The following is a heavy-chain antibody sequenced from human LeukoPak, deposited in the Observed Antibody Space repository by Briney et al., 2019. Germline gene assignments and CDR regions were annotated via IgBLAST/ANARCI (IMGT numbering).Heavy chain of an antibody. D-gene: IGHD3-10*01. CDR2: IYYSGST. V-gene: IGHV4-4*07. CDR1: GGSISSYY. J-gene: IGHJ1*01. Sequence: SETLSLTCTVSGGSISSYYWSWIRQPAGKGLEWIGRIYYSGSTNYNPSLKSRVTISVDTSKNQFSLKLSSVTAADTAVYYCARVGSGSYGPEYFQHWGQGTLVTVSS. CDR3: ARVGSGSYGPEYFQH.